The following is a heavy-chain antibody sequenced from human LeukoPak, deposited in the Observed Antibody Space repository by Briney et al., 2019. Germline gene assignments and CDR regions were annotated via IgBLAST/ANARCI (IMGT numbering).Heavy chain of an antibody. CDR3: ARWVSDYGMDV. Sequence: PGGSLRLSCAASGFTFSSYAMSWVRQAPGKGLEWVSLISGRDGSTDYADSVKGRFTISRDNSKNTLYLQMNSLRGEDTAVYYCARWVSDYGMDVWGQGTTVTVSS. V-gene: IGHV3-23*01. CDR2: ISGRDGST. D-gene: IGHD2-8*01. CDR1: GFTFSSYA. J-gene: IGHJ6*02.